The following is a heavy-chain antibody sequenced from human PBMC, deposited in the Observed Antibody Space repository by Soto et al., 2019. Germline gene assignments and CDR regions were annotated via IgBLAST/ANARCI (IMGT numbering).Heavy chain of an antibody. CDR3: AKEAYCGGDCTYGMDV. CDR2: ISGSGGST. V-gene: IGHV3-23*01. J-gene: IGHJ6*02. Sequence: GGSLRLSCAASGFTFSSYAMSWVRQAPGKGLEWVSAISGSGGSTYYADSVKGRFTISRDNSKNTLYLQMNSLRAEDTAVYYCAKEAYCGGDCTYGMDVWGQGTTVTVSS. D-gene: IGHD2-21*02. CDR1: GFTFSSYA.